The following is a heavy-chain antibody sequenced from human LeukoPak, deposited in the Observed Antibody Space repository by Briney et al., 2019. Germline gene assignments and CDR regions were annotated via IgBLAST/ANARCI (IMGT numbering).Heavy chain of an antibody. CDR3: ARESGSVTSEVDFDY. V-gene: IGHV3-66*01. CDR2: IYSGGTT. CDR1: GFTVSSNY. Sequence: GGSLRLSCAASGFTVSSNYMNWVRQAPGKGLEWVSIIYSGGTTYYADSVKGRFTISRDNSKNTLYLHMNSLRVEDTAVYYCARESGSVTSEVDFDYWGQGTLVTVSS. J-gene: IGHJ4*02. D-gene: IGHD4-17*01.